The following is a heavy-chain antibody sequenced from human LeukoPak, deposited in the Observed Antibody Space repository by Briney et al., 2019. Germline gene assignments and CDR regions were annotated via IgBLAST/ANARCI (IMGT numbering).Heavy chain of an antibody. CDR2: IIPIFGTA. CDR1: GGTFSSYA. Sequence: GSSVKVSCKASGGTFSSYAISWVRQAPGQGLEWMGGIIPIFGTANYAQKFQGRVTITADESTSTAYMELSSLRSEDTAVYYCARARTHYDFWSGYYPPGYYYGMDVWGQGTTVTVSS. J-gene: IGHJ6*02. D-gene: IGHD3-3*01. CDR3: ARARTHYDFWSGYYPPGYYYGMDV. V-gene: IGHV1-69*01.